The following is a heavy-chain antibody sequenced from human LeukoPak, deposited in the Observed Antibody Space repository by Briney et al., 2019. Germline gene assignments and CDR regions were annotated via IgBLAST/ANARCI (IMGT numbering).Heavy chain of an antibody. Sequence: GGSLRLSCAASGFTFSNYWMTWVRQAPGRGLEWVAHINQDGSKQYYMDSVKARFTISRDNAKNSLSLQMNSLRAEDTAVYYCVRDGGVSGYDLLDYWGQGTLVTVSS. D-gene: IGHD5-12*01. J-gene: IGHJ4*02. CDR2: INQDGSKQ. CDR3: VRDGGVSGYDLLDY. V-gene: IGHV3-7*01. CDR1: GFTFSNYW.